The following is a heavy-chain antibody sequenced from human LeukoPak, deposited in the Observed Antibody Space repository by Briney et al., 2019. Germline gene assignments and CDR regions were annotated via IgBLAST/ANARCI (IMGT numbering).Heavy chain of an antibody. J-gene: IGHJ3*01. CDR1: GFTFSSYW. D-gene: IGHD3-3*01. Sequence: PGGSLRLSCAASGFTFSSYWMTWVRQGPGKGLEWVANIKPGGSEKYYVDSVKGRFIISRDNAKNSLYLQMNCLRAEDTAVYYCATFRFLGTWGQGTMVTVSP. CDR2: IKPGGSEK. CDR3: ATFRFLGT. V-gene: IGHV3-7*03.